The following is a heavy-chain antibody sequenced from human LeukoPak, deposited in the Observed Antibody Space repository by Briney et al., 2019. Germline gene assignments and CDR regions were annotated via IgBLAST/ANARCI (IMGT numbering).Heavy chain of an antibody. CDR1: GYSINGGFY. Sequence: PSETLSLTCGVSGYSINGGFYWGWIRQPPGRGLEWVASIYSTGNTYFNPSLRGRVDISVYTSENQFSLKLNSVTAADTAVYYCASRFRVAGHNFDDWGQGTQVIVSS. V-gene: IGHV4-38-2*01. CDR2: IYSTGNT. D-gene: IGHD6-19*01. CDR3: ASRFRVAGHNFDD. J-gene: IGHJ4*02.